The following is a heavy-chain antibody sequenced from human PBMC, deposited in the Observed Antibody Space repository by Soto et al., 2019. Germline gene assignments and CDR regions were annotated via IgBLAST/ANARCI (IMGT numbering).Heavy chain of an antibody. J-gene: IGHJ6*01. CDR2: IWYDGSNK. D-gene: IGHD6-13*01. V-gene: IGHV3-33*01. Sequence: PGGSLRLSCAASGFTFSSYGMHWVRQAPGKGLEWVAVIWYDGSNKYYADSVKGRFTISRDNSKNTLYLQMNSLRAEDTAVYYCARGVDSSSWYYYYYGMDVWGQGTTVTVSS. CDR1: GFTFSSYG. CDR3: ARGVDSSSWYYYYYGMDV.